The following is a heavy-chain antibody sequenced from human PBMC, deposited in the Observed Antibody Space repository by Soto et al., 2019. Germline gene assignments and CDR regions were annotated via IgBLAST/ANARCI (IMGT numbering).Heavy chain of an antibody. CDR2: INHSGST. V-gene: IGHV4-34*01. CDR1: GGSFSGYY. CDR3: ARPTRQGLELQYYYGMDV. D-gene: IGHD6-25*01. Sequence: SETLSLTCAVYGGSFSGYYWSWIRQPPGKGLEWIGEINHSGSTNYNPSLKSRVTISVDTSKNQFSLKLSSVPAADPVVFSCARPTRQGLELQYYYGMDVWGQGTTVTVSS. J-gene: IGHJ6*02.